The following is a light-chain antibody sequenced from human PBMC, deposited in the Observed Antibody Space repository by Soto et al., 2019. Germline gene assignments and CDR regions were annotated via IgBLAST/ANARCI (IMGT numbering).Light chain of an antibody. Sequence: GDRVTITCRASQTISTWMAWYQQKPGKAPKLXIYDVYALKRGVQPRFSGSGSGTEFTLTIRSLQPDDFATYYCQQYDSFSVTFGQGTKVDIK. CDR1: QTISTW. V-gene: IGKV1-5*01. J-gene: IGKJ1*01. CDR2: DVY. CDR3: QQYDSFSVT.